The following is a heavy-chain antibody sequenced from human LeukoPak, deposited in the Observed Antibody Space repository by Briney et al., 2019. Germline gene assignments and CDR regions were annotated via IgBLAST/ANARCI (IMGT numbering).Heavy chain of an antibody. J-gene: IGHJ6*04. CDR3: ARVRMVRGVISYYYGMDV. D-gene: IGHD3-10*01. V-gene: IGHV1-3*01. Sequence: ASAKVSCKASGYTFTSYAMHWVRQAPGQRLEWMGWINAGNGNTKYSQKFQGRVTITRDTSASTAYMELSSLRSEDTAVYYCARVRMVRGVISYYYGMDVWGKGTTVTVSS. CDR1: GYTFTSYA. CDR2: INAGNGNT.